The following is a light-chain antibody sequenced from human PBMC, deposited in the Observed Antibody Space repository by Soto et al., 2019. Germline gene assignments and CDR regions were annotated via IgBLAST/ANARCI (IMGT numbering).Light chain of an antibody. V-gene: IGKV1-33*01. J-gene: IGKJ5*01. CDR1: QDIKNY. CDR3: QQYDTLVT. Sequence: DLHMTQSPSSLSASVGDRVTITCQATQDIKNYLNWYQQKPGKAPKLVIYDVSNLKVGVPSRFSGSRSGTEFTFTISSLQPEDIGTYYCQQYDTLVTFGQGTRLEI. CDR2: DVS.